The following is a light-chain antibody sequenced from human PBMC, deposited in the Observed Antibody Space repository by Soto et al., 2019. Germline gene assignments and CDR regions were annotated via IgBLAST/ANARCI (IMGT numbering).Light chain of an antibody. CDR1: QNVDSNY. CDR2: GVS. V-gene: IGKV3-20*01. J-gene: IGKJ1*01. Sequence: LPQAPCTLPLSPGARATLSCRASQNVDSNYLAWYQQKPGQVPRIIIFGVSGRATGIPDRFSGSGSGTDFTLTISRLEPEDFAVYYCQQYGSLSWTFGQGTKVDIK. CDR3: QQYGSLSWT.